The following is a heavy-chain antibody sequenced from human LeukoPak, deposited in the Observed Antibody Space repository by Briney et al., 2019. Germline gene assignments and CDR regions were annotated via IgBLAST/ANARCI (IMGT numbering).Heavy chain of an antibody. D-gene: IGHD5-18*01. CDR3: ARGARQLWLFVDY. Sequence: PGGSLRLSCAASGFTVSSNYMSWVRQAPGKGLEWVSVIYSGGSTYYADSVKGRFTISRDNSKNTLYLQMNSLRAEDTAVYYCARGARQLWLFVDYWGRGTLVTVSS. CDR1: GFTVSSNY. J-gene: IGHJ4*02. CDR2: IYSGGST. V-gene: IGHV3-66*01.